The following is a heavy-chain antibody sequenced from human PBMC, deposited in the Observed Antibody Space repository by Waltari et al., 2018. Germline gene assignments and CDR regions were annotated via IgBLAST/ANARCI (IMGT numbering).Heavy chain of an antibody. CDR2: IYPADSDT. V-gene: IGHV5-51*03. CDR1: GYSFSSYW. Sequence: EVQLVQSGAEVTKPGESLKISCQGSGYSFSSYWIGWVRQVAGKGLEWMGSIYPADSDTRYNPSFQGRVTISADKSISTAYLQWTNLKASDAAIYYCAKWAFWSGHSPYGMDVWGQGTTVTVS. J-gene: IGHJ6*02. D-gene: IGHD3-3*01. CDR3: AKWAFWSGHSPYGMDV.